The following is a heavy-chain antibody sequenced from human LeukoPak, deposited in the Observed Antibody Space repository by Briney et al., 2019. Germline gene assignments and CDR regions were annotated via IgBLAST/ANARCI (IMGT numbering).Heavy chain of an antibody. CDR2: ISFSSSTI. CDR3: ATKMATKGSFEY. J-gene: IGHJ4*02. Sequence: PGGSLRLSCAASGFTFGTYNMNWVRQAPGKGLEWVSYISFSSSTIHYADSVKGRFTISRDNAKISLYLQMNSLRDEDTAVYYCATKMATKGSFEYWGQGTLVTVSS. D-gene: IGHD5-24*01. V-gene: IGHV3-48*02. CDR1: GFTFGTYN.